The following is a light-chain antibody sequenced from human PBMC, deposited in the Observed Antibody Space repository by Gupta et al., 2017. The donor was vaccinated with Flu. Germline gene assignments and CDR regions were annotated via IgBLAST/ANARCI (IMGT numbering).Light chain of an antibody. J-gene: IGKJ4*01. V-gene: IGKV1-12*01. Sequence: DIQMTPSPSSVSASVGDRVTITWRASQALSSYLAWYPPKPGQAPTPPLYGASTLPNWVPPTFSGRGSGTDFTLTISSLQPEDFATYFCQRAYNFPLTFDGGTRVDLK. CDR3: QRAYNFPLT. CDR2: GAS. CDR1: QALSSY.